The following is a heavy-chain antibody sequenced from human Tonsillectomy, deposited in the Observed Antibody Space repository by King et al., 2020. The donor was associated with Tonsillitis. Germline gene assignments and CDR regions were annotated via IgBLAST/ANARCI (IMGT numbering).Heavy chain of an antibody. Sequence: QLVQSGAEVKKPGASVKVSCKASGYTFTSYGISWVRQAPGQGLEWMGWISAYNGNKYYAQKLQGRVTMTTDTHTSTAYMELRSLISDDTAVYYCERDRPIKYQLLYETHYYYGMNVRGQGTTVTVSS. CDR1: GYTFTSYG. J-gene: IGHJ6*02. CDR2: ISAYNGNK. CDR3: ERDRPIKYQLLYETHYYYGMNV. V-gene: IGHV1-18*04. D-gene: IGHD2-2*02.